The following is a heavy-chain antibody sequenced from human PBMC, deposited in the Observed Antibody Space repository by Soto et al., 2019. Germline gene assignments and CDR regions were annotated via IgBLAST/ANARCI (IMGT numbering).Heavy chain of an antibody. Sequence: SLPCTVAGGSISSYYRSWIRQPPGKGLEWIGYIYYSGSTNYNPSLKSRVTISVDTSKNQFSLKLSAVTAADTAVYYCAREEGLAGYTYYFDYWGQGTLVTVAS. CDR1: GGSISSYY. J-gene: IGHJ4*02. V-gene: IGHV4-59*01. D-gene: IGHD3-9*01. CDR3: AREEGLAGYTYYFDY. CDR2: IYYSGST.